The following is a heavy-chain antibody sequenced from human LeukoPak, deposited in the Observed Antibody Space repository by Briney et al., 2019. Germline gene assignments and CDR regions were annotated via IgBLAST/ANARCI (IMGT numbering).Heavy chain of an antibody. CDR3: ATSLNYFVSSFDAFDI. CDR1: GFTFSSYA. J-gene: IGHJ3*02. D-gene: IGHD2/OR15-2a*01. Sequence: GGSLRLSCITSGFTFSSYAMSWVRQAPGKGLEWVSAISGSGGSTYYADSVKGRFTISRDNSKNTLYLQMNSLRAEDTAVYYCATSLNYFVSSFDAFDIWGQGTMVTVSS. CDR2: ISGSGGST. V-gene: IGHV3-23*01.